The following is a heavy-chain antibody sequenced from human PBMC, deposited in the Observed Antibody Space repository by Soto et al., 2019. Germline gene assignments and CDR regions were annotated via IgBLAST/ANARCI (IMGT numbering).Heavy chain of an antibody. CDR2: IARDGRSE. CDR3: AKDYRYAWYLEN. J-gene: IGHJ4*02. D-gene: IGHD2-2*01. Sequence: PGGSLRLSCAASGFTFSDCAMHWVRQAPGKRLEWVAVIARDGRSEHLADSVKGRFSISRDNSNDMLFLQMNSLRDDDTAVYYCAKDYRYAWYLENWGQGTRVTVSS. V-gene: IGHV3-30*04. CDR1: GFTFSDCA.